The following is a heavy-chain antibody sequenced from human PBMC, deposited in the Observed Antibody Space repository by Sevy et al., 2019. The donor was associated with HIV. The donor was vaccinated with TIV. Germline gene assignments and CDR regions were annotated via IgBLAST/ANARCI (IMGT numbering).Heavy chain of an antibody. Sequence: GGSLRLSCAASGFTFSSYSMNWVRQAPGKGLEWVSSISSSSYIYYADSVKGRFTISRDNAKNSLYLQMNSLRAEDTAVYYCARVGKIRFGELGGYYYYYYMDVWGKGTTVTVSS. V-gene: IGHV3-21*01. CDR3: ARVGKIRFGELGGYYYYYYMDV. CDR1: GFTFSSYS. D-gene: IGHD3-10*01. CDR2: ISSSSYI. J-gene: IGHJ6*03.